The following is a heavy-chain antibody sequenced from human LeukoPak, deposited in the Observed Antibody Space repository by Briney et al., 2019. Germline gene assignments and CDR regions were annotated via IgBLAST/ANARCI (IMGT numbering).Heavy chain of an antibody. CDR1: GGSISSYY. Sequence: SETLSLTCTVSGGSISSYYWSWIRQPAGKGLEWIGRIYTSGSTNYNPSLKSRVTISVDTSNNQFSLTLSSVTAADTAVYYCARTITVAGKYYFDYWGQGTLVTVSS. V-gene: IGHV4-4*07. D-gene: IGHD6-19*01. CDR3: ARTITVAGKYYFDY. CDR2: IYTSGST. J-gene: IGHJ4*02.